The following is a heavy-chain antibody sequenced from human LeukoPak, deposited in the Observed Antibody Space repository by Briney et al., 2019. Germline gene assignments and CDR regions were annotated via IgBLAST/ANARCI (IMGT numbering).Heavy chain of an antibody. D-gene: IGHD6-13*01. J-gene: IGHJ4*02. V-gene: IGHV3-11*01. CDR2: ISSSGSTI. CDR1: GFTFSDYY. CDR3: ARFKHIAAAAWYDY. Sequence: GGSLRLSCAASGFTFSDYYMSWIRQAPGKGLEWASYISSSGSTIYYADSVKGRFTISRDNAKNSLYLQMNSLRAEDTAVYYCARFKHIAAAAWYDYWGQGTLVTVSS.